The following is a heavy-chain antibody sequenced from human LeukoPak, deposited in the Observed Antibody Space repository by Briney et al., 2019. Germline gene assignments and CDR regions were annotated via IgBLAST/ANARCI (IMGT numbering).Heavy chain of an antibody. CDR1: GGSISTYY. CDR3: ARSFSPNYYDLLDY. J-gene: IGHJ4*02. CDR2: IYYSGST. Sequence: SETLSLTCTVSGGSISTYYWSWIRQPPGKGLEWIGYIYYSGSTNYNPSLKSRVTISLDTSKYQFSLKLNSVTAADTAMYYCARSFSPNYYDLLDYWGQGTLVTVSS. V-gene: IGHV4-59*13. D-gene: IGHD3-22*01.